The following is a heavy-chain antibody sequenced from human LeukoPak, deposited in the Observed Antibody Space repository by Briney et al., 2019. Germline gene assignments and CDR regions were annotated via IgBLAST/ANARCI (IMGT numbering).Heavy chain of an antibody. CDR3: ARSCSSTSCYKN. CDR2: IKQDGSEK. J-gene: IGHJ4*02. D-gene: IGHD2-2*01. CDR1: GFIFSSFW. V-gene: IGHV3-7*01. Sequence: PGGSLRLSCAASGFIFSSFWVSWVRQAPGKGLEWVANIKQDGSEKYYVDSVKGRFTISRDNAKNSLYLQMNSLRSEDTALYYCARSCSSTSCYKNWGQGTLVTVSS.